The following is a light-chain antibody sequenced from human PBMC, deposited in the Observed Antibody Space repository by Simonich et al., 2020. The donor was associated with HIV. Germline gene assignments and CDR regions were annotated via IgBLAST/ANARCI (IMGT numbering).Light chain of an antibody. CDR1: QSVLYSSNNKNY. CDR2: WAS. CDR3: QQYYSTPLT. V-gene: IGKV4-1*01. J-gene: IGKJ3*01. Sequence: DIVMTQSPDSLAVSLGERATINCKSSQSVLYSSNNKNYLAWYQQKPGQPPKLLIYWASTGESGVPDRFSGSGSGTDFTLTISSLQAEDVAVYYCQQYYSTPLTFGPGTKVKI.